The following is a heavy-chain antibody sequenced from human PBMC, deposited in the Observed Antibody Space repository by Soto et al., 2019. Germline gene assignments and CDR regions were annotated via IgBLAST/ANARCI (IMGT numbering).Heavy chain of an antibody. J-gene: IGHJ5*02. CDR3: AKASAMLTNWFDP. CDR2: INHSGST. Sequence: SETLSLTCAVYGGSFSGYFWTWSRQPLGRGLEWIGEINHSGSTNYNQSLKSRVTMSVDTSKKQFSLKLRSVTAADMAVYYCAKASAMLTNWFDPWSQGTLVLVSA. CDR1: GGSFSGYF. V-gene: IGHV4-34*01. D-gene: IGHD5-18*01.